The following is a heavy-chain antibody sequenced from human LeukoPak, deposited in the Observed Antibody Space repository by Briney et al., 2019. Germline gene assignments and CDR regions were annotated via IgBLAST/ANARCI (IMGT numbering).Heavy chain of an antibody. Sequence: GASVKVSCKASGYTFTSYDINWVRQATGQGLEWMGWMNPNSGNTGYAQKFQGRVTMTRNTSISTAYMELSSLRSEDTAVYYCARADYTAVSYYDILTGYPYYYYGMDVWGQGTTVTVSS. CDR1: GYTFTSYD. V-gene: IGHV1-8*01. J-gene: IGHJ6*02. CDR2: MNPNSGNT. D-gene: IGHD3-9*01. CDR3: ARADYTAVSYYDILTGYPYYYYGMDV.